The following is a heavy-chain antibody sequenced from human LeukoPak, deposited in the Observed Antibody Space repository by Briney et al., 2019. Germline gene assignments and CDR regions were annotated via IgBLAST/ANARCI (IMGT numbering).Heavy chain of an antibody. CDR2: TSGGAVSI. V-gene: IGHV3-23*01. J-gene: IGHJ6*03. CDR3: AKSPRGYNYYMDV. D-gene: IGHD3-10*01. Sequence: GGALRLSCAVSGFTFSTCAMSWVRQAPGKGLEWVSVTSGGAVSIYYADSVKGRFTISRDNSNNTLYLQMNSLRAEDTAVYYCAKSPRGYNYYMDVWGKGTTVTVSS. CDR1: GFTFSTCA.